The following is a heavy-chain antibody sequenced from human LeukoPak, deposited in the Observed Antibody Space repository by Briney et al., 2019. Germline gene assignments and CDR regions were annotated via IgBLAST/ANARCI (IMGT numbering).Heavy chain of an antibody. D-gene: IGHD1-26*01. V-gene: IGHV1-2*02. CDR2: INPNSGGT. Sequence: GASVKVSCKASGYTFTGYYMHWVRQAPGQGLEWMGWINPNSGGTNYAQKFQGRVTMTRDTSISTAYMELSRLRSDDTAVYYCARDKGAPVFELDYWGQGTLVTVSS. CDR3: ARDKGAPVFELDY. CDR1: GYTFTGYY. J-gene: IGHJ4*02.